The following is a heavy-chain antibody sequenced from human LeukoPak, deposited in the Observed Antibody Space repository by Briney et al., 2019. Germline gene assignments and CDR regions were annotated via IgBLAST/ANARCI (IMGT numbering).Heavy chain of an antibody. Sequence: SETLSLTCTVLNGSISSYYWSWVRQPAGKGLEWIGRIYTSGCTNYNPSLKSRVTMSVDTSKNQFSLNLTSMTAADTAVYFCAREDYYGSRGYYPLGYWGQGTLVTVSS. CDR3: AREDYYGSRGYYPLGY. V-gene: IGHV4-4*07. D-gene: IGHD3-22*01. CDR2: IYTSGCT. J-gene: IGHJ4*02. CDR1: NGSISSYY.